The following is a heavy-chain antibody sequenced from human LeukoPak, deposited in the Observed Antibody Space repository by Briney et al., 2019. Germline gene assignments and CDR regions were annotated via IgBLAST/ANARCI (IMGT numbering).Heavy chain of an antibody. CDR3: ARSTYSSSSPFDY. CDR1: GFTFSSYS. D-gene: IGHD6-6*01. CDR2: ISSSSSYI. J-gene: IGHJ4*02. Sequence: GGSLRLSCAASGFTFSSYSMNWVRQAPGKGLEWVSSISSSSSYIYYADSVKGRFTISRDNAKNSLYLQMNSLRAEDTAVYYCARSTYSSSSPFDYWGRGTLVSVSS. V-gene: IGHV3-21*01.